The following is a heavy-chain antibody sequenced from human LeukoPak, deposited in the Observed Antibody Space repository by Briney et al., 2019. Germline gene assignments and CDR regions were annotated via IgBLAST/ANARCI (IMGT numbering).Heavy chain of an antibody. J-gene: IGHJ5*02. D-gene: IGHD3-3*01. CDR2: IYYSGST. Sequence: PSETLSLTCTVSGGSISSGSYYGGWIRQPPGKGLEWIGSIYYSGSTYYNPSLKSRVTISVDTSKNQFSLKLSSVTAADTAVYYCARTPATIFGVSNWFDPWGQGTLVTVSS. V-gene: IGHV4-39*01. CDR3: ARTPATIFGVSNWFDP. CDR1: GGSISSGSYY.